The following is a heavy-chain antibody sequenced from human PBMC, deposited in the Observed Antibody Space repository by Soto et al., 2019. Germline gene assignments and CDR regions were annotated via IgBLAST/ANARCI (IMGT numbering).Heavy chain of an antibody. J-gene: IGHJ5*02. Sequence: QVQLQESGPGLVKPSETLSLTCTVSGGSISSYYWSWIRQPPGKGLEWIGYIYYSGSTNYNPCLKSRVTISVDTSKNQFSLKLSSVTAADTAVYYCARPHGGSSGWDNWFDPWGQGTLVTVSS. CDR2: IYYSGST. V-gene: IGHV4-59*01. D-gene: IGHD6-25*01. CDR1: GGSISSYY. CDR3: ARPHGGSSGWDNWFDP.